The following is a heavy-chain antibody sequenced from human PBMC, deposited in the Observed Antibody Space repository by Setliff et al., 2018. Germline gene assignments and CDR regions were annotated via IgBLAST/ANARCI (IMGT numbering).Heavy chain of an antibody. CDR3: ARDGGGYCATTSCFHFDY. J-gene: IGHJ4*02. V-gene: IGHV1-18*01. Sequence: ASVKVSCKASGYTFNNYGITWVRQAPGQGLEWMGWINNYSFKTTYPQKFLDRVTVTTDTSATTAYMELRNLRPDDTAIYYCARDGGGYCATTSCFHFDYWGQGTQVTVSS. CDR1: GYTFNNYG. CDR2: INNYSFKT. D-gene: IGHD2-15*01.